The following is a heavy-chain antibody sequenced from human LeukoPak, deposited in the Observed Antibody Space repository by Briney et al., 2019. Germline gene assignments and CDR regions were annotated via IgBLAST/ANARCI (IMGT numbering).Heavy chain of an antibody. V-gene: IGHV1-8*03. CDR3: ARAKVGGSYSPDYYYYYMDV. Sequence: ASVKVSCKASGYTFTSYDINWVRQATGQGLEWMGWMNPNSGNTGYAQKFQGRVTITRSTSISTAYMELSSLRSEDTAVYYSARAKVGGSYSPDYYYYYMDVWGKGTTVTVSS. J-gene: IGHJ6*03. D-gene: IGHD3-10*01. CDR1: GYTFTSYD. CDR2: MNPNSGNT.